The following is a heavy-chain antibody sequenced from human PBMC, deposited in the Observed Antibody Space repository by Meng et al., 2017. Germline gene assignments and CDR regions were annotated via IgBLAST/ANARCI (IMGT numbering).Heavy chain of an antibody. CDR1: GFTFSSYE. CDR2: ISSSGSTI. V-gene: IGHV3-48*03. Sequence: GESLKISCAASGFTFSSYEMNWVRQAPGKGLEWVSYISSSGSTIYYADSVKGRFTISRDNAKNSLYLQMNSLRAEDTAVYYCARTGYGSGSYYGNKRKNAFDIWGQGTMVT. J-gene: IGHJ3*02. CDR3: ARTGYGSGSYYGNKRKNAFDI. D-gene: IGHD3-10*01.